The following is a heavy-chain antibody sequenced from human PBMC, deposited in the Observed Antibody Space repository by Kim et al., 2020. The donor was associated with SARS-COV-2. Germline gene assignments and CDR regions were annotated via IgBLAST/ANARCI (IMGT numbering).Heavy chain of an antibody. J-gene: IGHJ4*02. Sequence: DSYTNYSPSFQGHVTISADKSISTAYLQWSSLKASDTAMYYCATITEHDYWGQGTLVTVSS. CDR3: ATITEHDY. CDR2: DSYT. D-gene: IGHD1-20*01. V-gene: IGHV5-10-1*01.